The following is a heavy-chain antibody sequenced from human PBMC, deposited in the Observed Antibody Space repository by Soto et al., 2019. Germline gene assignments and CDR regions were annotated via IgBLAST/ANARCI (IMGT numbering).Heavy chain of an antibody. D-gene: IGHD6-19*01. J-gene: IGHJ4*02. V-gene: IGHV1-8*01. Sequence: ASAKVSCKASGYTFTSYDINWVRQATGQGLEWMGWMNPNSGNTGYAQKFQGRVTMTRNTSISTDYMELSSLRSEDTAVYYCARGQEAGTGFDSWGQGTLVTVSS. CDR2: MNPNSGNT. CDR1: GYTFTSYD. CDR3: ARGQEAGTGFDS.